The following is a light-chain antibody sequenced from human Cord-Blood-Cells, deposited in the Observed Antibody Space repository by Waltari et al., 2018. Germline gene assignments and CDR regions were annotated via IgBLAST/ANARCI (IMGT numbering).Light chain of an antibody. J-gene: IGLJ3*02. Sequence: QSVLTQPPSVSEAPRQRVTISCSGSSSNIGNNAVNWYQQLPGKAPKLLIYYDDLLPSGGSDRFAGVKSGTSASLAISALQSEHEADYYCAAWDDSLNGPVFGGGTKLTVL. V-gene: IGLV1-36*01. CDR2: YDD. CDR1: SSNIGNNA. CDR3: AAWDDSLNGPV.